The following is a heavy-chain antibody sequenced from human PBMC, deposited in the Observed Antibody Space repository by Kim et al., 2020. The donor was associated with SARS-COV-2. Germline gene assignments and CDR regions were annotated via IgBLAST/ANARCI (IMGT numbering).Heavy chain of an antibody. V-gene: IGHV3-23*01. Sequence: GGSLRLSCASSGFTLSSYAMSWVRQAPGKGLEWVSPISGSGGSTYYADSVKGRFTISRDNSKNTLYLQMNSLRAEDTAVYYCAKLVGVLLWFGEESIEPRLGYWGQGTLVTVSS. J-gene: IGHJ4*02. CDR2: ISGSGGST. CDR1: GFTLSSYA. CDR3: AKLVGVLLWFGEESIEPRLGY. D-gene: IGHD3-10*01.